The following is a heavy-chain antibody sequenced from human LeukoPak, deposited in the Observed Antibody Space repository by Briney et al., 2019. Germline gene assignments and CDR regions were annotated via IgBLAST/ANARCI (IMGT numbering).Heavy chain of an antibody. Sequence: SVKVSCKASGGTFGSYAISWVRQAPGQGLEWMGGIIPIFGTANYAQKFQGRVTITADESTSTAYMELSSLRSEDTAVYYCARVNVVVPAAMRGWYFDLWGRGTLVTVSS. CDR1: GGTFGSYA. D-gene: IGHD2-2*01. CDR2: IIPIFGTA. CDR3: ARVNVVVPAAMRGWYFDL. J-gene: IGHJ2*01. V-gene: IGHV1-69*01.